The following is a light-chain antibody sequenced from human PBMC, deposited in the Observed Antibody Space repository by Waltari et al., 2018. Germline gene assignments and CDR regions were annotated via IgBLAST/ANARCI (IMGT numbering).Light chain of an antibody. J-gene: IGLJ2*01. CDR3: MIFHGNAWV. V-gene: IGLV5-45*03. CDR2: YKSDSDK. Sequence: QAVLTQPSSLSASPGASASLTCTLRSGINVGAYRIYWYQQKPGIHPQYLLRYKSDSDKGLGSGVPSRFSGSKDASANAGILLISGLQSDDEADYYCMIFHGNAWVFGGGTKLTVL. CDR1: SGINVGAYR.